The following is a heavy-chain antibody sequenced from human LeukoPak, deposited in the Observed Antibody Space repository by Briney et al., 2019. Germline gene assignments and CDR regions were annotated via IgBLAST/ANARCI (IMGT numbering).Heavy chain of an antibody. CDR1: GYTFTGYY. CDR2: INPNSGGT. D-gene: IGHD6-19*01. CDR3: ARDSPYSSGWYGRGFYFDY. J-gene: IGHJ4*02. V-gene: IGHV1-2*02. Sequence: ASVKVSCKASGYTFTGYYMHWVRQAPGQGLEWMGWINPNSGGTNYAQKFQGRVNMTRDTSISTAYMELSRLRSDDTAVYYCARDSPYSSGWYGRGFYFDYWGQGTLVTVSS.